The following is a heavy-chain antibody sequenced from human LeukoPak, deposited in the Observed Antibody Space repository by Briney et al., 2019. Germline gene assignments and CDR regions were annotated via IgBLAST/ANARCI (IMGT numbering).Heavy chain of an antibody. D-gene: IGHD5-24*01. CDR2: LNPSRGGT. Sequence: ASVKVSCKASGYTFSSSYMHWVRQAPGQGLEWVGILNPSRGGTSYAQKFRGRIAMTSDMSTSTDYMELSSLRSEDTAVYYCARRATPMDFDFWGQGTLVTVSS. CDR1: GYTFSSSY. CDR3: ARRATPMDFDF. V-gene: IGHV1-46*01. J-gene: IGHJ4*02.